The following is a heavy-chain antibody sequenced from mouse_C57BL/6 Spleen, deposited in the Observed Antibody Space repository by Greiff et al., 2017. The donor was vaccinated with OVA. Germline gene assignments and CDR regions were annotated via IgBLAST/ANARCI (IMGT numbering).Heavy chain of an antibody. J-gene: IGHJ3*01. V-gene: IGHV1-26*01. Sequence: EVQLQQSGPELVKPGASVKISCKASGYTFTDYYMNWVKQSHGKSLEWIGDINPNNGGTSYNQKFKGKATLTVDKSSSTAYMELRSLTSEDSAVDYCARYLYNGSSPWFAYWGQGTLVTVSA. CDR2: INPNNGGT. D-gene: IGHD1-1*01. CDR3: ARYLYNGSSPWFAY. CDR1: GYTFTDYY.